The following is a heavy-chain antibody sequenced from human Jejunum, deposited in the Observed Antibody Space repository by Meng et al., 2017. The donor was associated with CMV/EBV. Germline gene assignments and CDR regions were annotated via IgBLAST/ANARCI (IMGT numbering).Heavy chain of an antibody. CDR3: TRADSSNYGTLFDY. CDR1: GFTFSNYT. Sequence: GFTFSNYTMHWVRQAPGKGLEWVASISSGSSFIFYADSVKGRFTISRDNARKLLFLQMNSLRAEDTAVYYCTRADSSNYGTLFDYWGQGTLVTVSS. V-gene: IGHV3-21*04. D-gene: IGHD4-11*01. CDR2: ISSGSSFI. J-gene: IGHJ4*02.